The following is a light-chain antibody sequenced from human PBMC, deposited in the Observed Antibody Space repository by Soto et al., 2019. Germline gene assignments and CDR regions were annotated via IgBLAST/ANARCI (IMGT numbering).Light chain of an antibody. J-gene: IGLJ3*02. CDR1: GSNIGSNT. Sequence: QSVLTQSPSASGTPGQRVTISCSGSGSNIGSNTVNWYQQLPGTAPKLLIYSSDQRPSGVPDRFSGSKSGTSASLAISGLRSEDEADYYCAAWDDSLQGGVFGGGTKLTVL. CDR3: AAWDDSLQGGV. V-gene: IGLV1-44*01. CDR2: SSD.